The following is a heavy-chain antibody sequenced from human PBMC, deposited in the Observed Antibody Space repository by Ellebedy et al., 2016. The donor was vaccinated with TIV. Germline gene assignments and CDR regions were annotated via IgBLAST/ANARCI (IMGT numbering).Heavy chain of an antibody. D-gene: IGHD1-26*01. CDR2: IIPILDIT. Sequence: AASVKVSCKASGGTFSNSAISWVRQAPGQGLEWMGRIIPILDITNYAQRFQGRVTITADKSTTTAYMELASLTSDDTAVYDCARWGGYSGTFQGPFDFWGQGTLVTVAS. CDR3: ARWGGYSGTFQGPFDF. J-gene: IGHJ4*02. V-gene: IGHV1-69*04. CDR1: GGTFSNSA.